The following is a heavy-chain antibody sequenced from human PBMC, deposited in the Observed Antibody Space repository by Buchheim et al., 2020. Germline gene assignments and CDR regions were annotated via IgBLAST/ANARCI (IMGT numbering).Heavy chain of an antibody. D-gene: IGHD6-13*01. CDR3: ARHAADYYALDV. Sequence: QVQLQESGPGLVKPSETLSLTCPVSGDSINGYYWSWIRQPPGKGLEWIAYIHYSGSTVYNPSVRSRVTISLDTSKNQFSLKLTSVTAADTAVYFCARHAADYYALDVWGQGTT. CDR1: GDSINGYY. CDR2: IHYSGST. V-gene: IGHV4-59*08. J-gene: IGHJ6*02.